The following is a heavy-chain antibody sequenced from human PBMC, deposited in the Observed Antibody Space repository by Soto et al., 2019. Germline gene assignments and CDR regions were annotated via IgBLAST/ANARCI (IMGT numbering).Heavy chain of an antibody. J-gene: IGHJ6*02. CDR2: IIPIFGTA. CDR3: ARDSGSSSWYVAYYYGMHV. CDR1: GGTFSSYA. Sequence: QVQLVQSGAEVKKPGSSVKVSCKASGGTFSSYAISWVRQAPGQGLEWMGGIIPIFGTANYVQKFQGRVTITADESTSSAYMELNSLKSEVTAVYYCARDSGSSSWYVAYYYGMHVWGRGTTVTGTS. V-gene: IGHV1-69*12. D-gene: IGHD6-13*01.